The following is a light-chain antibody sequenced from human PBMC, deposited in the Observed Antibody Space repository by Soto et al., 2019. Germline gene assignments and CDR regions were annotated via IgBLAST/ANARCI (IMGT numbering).Light chain of an antibody. CDR3: QQADSFPWT. Sequence: DIQMTQSPSSVSASVGDRVTITCRASQDISSWLAWYQQNPGKAPKLLIYAVSSLQGGVPSRFSGSGSGTDFTLTISSLQPEDFATYYCQQADSFPWTFGQGTKVEI. J-gene: IGKJ1*01. CDR2: AVS. V-gene: IGKV1-12*01. CDR1: QDISSW.